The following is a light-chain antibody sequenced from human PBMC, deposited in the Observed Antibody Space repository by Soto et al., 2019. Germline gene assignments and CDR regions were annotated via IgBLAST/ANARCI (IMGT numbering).Light chain of an antibody. J-gene: IGKJ1*01. CDR3: QQYGSSPLT. CDR2: GAS. V-gene: IGKV3-20*01. Sequence: ETVLTQSPGTLSLSPGERATLSCRASQSVSSSYLAWYQQKPGQAPRLLIYGASSRATGIPDRFSGSGSGTDFTLTISRXEPEDFAVYYCQQYGSSPLTFGQGTKVDIK. CDR1: QSVSSSY.